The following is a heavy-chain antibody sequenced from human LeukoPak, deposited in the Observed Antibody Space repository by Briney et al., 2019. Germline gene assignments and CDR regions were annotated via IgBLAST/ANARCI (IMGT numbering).Heavy chain of an antibody. D-gene: IGHD4-23*01. V-gene: IGHV4-34*01. Sequence: SETLSLTCAVYGGSFSGYYWSWIRQPPGKGLEWIGEINHSGSTNYNPSLKSRVTISVDTSKNQFSLKLSSVTAADTAVYYCARGNGGNSRYFQHWGKGTLVTVSS. J-gene: IGHJ1*01. CDR1: GGSFSGYY. CDR2: INHSGST. CDR3: ARGNGGNSRYFQH.